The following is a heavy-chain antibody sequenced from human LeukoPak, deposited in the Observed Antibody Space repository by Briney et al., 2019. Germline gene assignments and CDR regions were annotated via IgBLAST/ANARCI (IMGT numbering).Heavy chain of an antibody. CDR1: GFTFGDYA. V-gene: IGHV3-49*03. CDR2: IRSKAYGGTT. J-gene: IGHJ4*02. Sequence: GSLRLSCTASGFTFGDYAMSWFRQAPGKGLEWVGFIRSKAYGGTTEYAASVKGRFTISRDDSKSIAYLQMNSLKTEDTAVYYCTRGDSSSWYALDYWGQGTLVTVSS. D-gene: IGHD6-13*01. CDR3: TRGDSSSWYALDY.